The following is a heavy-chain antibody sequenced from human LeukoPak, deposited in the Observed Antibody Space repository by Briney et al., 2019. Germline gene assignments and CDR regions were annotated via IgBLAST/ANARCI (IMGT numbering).Heavy chain of an antibody. V-gene: IGHV4-4*07. CDR2: IYTSGRT. Sequence: SETLSLTCTVSGGSLSSYYWSWIRQPAGKGLEWIGRIYTSGRTNYNTSLKSRVSISVDTSRNQFSLKLSSVTAADTAVYYCASLYYYDSSGYYYGAFDIWGQGTMVTVSS. CDR3: ASLYYYDSSGYYYGAFDI. D-gene: IGHD3-22*01. J-gene: IGHJ3*02. CDR1: GGSLSSYY.